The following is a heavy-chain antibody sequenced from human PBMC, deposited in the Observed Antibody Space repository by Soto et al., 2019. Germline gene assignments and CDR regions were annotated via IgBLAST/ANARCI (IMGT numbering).Heavy chain of an antibody. CDR1: GFTFSSYS. Sequence: QVQLVASGGGMVQPGGSLRLSCEASGFTFSSYSMHWVRQAPGKGLEWVVVIANDGGCKRYADSVKGRFTSTRDNSRNTLYLQLDRLRDEDTAIYYCARVGGMVGPTYFGSQYYAKDVRGQGTTVTVSS. CDR2: IANDGGCK. J-gene: IGHJ6*02. D-gene: IGHD1-26*01. V-gene: IGHV3-30-3*01. CDR3: ARVGGMVGPTYFGSQYYAKDV.